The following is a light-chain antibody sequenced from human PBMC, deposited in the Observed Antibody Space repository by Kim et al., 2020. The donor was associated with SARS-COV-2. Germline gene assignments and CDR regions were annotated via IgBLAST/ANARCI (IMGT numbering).Light chain of an antibody. CDR3: LHHKDYPYT. CDR1: HDIYTY. Sequence: ASVGDRVAITSRASHDIYTYLAWFQQKPGKVPKRLISGASRLQSGVPSRFSGSGSGAEFTLTISNLQPEDVATYYCLHHKDYPYTFGQGTKVDIK. V-gene: IGKV1-17*03. J-gene: IGKJ1*01. CDR2: GAS.